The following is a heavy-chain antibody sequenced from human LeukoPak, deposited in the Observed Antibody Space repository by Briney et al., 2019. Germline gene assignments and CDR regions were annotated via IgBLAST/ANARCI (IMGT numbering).Heavy chain of an antibody. D-gene: IGHD3-10*01. CDR3: ARGVWFGELRSYYFDY. CDR2: IYYSGST. CDR1: GGSISSYY. V-gene: IGHV4-59*01. Sequence: LVTLSLTCTVSGGSISSYYWSWIRQSPGKGLEWIGYIYYSGSTNYNPPLKSRVTISVDTSKNQFSLKLSSVTAADTAVYYCARGVWFGELRSYYFDYWGQGTLVTVSS. J-gene: IGHJ4*02.